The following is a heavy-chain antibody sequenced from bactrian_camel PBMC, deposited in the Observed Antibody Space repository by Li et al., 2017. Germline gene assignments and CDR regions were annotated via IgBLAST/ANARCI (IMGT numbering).Heavy chain of an antibody. J-gene: IGHJ4*01. Sequence: HVQLVESGGASVQPGGSLTLSCVVSGYTSKSGCMGWFRQAPGKEREGVATIDSHNTTSYADSVIGRFTISADNAKDSVYLQMDGLKPEDTAKYSCKINRGEGDTWCDNYWGQGTQVTVS. CDR1: GYTSKSGC. D-gene: IGHD7*01. V-gene: IGHV3S53*01. CDR2: IDSHNTT. CDR3: KINRGEGDTWCDNY.